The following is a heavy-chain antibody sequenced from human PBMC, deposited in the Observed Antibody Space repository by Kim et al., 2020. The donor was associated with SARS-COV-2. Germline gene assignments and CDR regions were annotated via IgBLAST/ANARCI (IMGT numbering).Heavy chain of an antibody. CDR3: ARVAYDYVWGSYLGTFDY. CDR2: ISAYNGNT. J-gene: IGHJ4*02. CDR1: GYTFTSYG. V-gene: IGHV1-18*01. D-gene: IGHD3-16*02. Sequence: ASVKVSCKASGYTFTSYGISWVRHAPGQGLEWMGWISAYNGNTNYAQKLQGRVTMTTDTSTSTAYMELRSLRSDDTAVYYCARVAYDYVWGSYLGTFDYWGQGTLVTVSS.